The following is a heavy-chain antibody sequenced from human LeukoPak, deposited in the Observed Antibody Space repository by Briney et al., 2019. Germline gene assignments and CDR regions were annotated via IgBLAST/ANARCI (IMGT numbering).Heavy chain of an antibody. V-gene: IGHV3-7*01. J-gene: IGHJ5*02. CDR2: IKRDGSVK. Sequence: GGSLRLSCAASGFTFSSYWMSWVRQAPGKGLEWVASIKRDGSVKKYEDSVQGRFTVSRDNAKNSLYLQMNSLRAEDTAVYYCARDVGAADWFDPWGQGTLVTVSS. CDR3: ARDVGAADWFDP. CDR1: GFTFSSYW. D-gene: IGHD1-26*01.